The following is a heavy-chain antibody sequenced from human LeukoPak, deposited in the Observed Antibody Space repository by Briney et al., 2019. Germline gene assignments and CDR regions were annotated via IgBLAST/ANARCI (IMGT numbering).Heavy chain of an antibody. CDR2: ISSSSSYI. Sequence: GGSLRLSCAASGFTFSSYSMNWVRQAPGKGLEWVSSISSSSSYIYYADSVKGRFTISRDNAKNSLYLQMNSLRAEDTAVYYCARSSVAVWNYYYYYYMDVWGKGTTVTVSS. J-gene: IGHJ6*03. V-gene: IGHV3-21*01. CDR3: ARSSVAVWNYYYYYYMDV. CDR1: GFTFSSYS. D-gene: IGHD6-19*01.